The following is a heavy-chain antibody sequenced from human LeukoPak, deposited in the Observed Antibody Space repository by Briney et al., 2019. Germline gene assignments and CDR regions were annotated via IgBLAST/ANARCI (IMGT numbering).Heavy chain of an antibody. CDR1: GYTFTSYG. CDR3: ARDGSGDSSGWYGRSYNWFDP. CDR2: ISAYNGNT. D-gene: IGHD6-19*01. Sequence: ASVKVSCKASGYTFTSYGISWVRQAPGQGLEWMGWISAYNGNTNYAQKLQGRVTMTTDTSTSTDYMELRSLRSDDTAVYYCARDGSGDSSGWYGRSYNWFDPWGQGTLVTVSS. V-gene: IGHV1-18*01. J-gene: IGHJ5*02.